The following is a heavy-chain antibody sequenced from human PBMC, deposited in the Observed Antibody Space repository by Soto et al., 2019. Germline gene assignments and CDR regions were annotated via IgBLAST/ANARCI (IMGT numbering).Heavy chain of an antibody. J-gene: IGHJ4*02. D-gene: IGHD5-18*01. V-gene: IGHV3-23*01. Sequence: EVQLLESGGDLVQPGGSLRLSCVASGFNFSLYAMSWVRQAPGKGLEWVSTISVSGGTTFYADSVKGRFTISSDNSKTTLYLQMNSLRVEDTAVYYCAKDRRQYSYGYADYWAREPWSPSPQ. CDR2: ISVSGGTT. CDR3: AKDRRQYSYGYADY. CDR1: GFNFSLYA.